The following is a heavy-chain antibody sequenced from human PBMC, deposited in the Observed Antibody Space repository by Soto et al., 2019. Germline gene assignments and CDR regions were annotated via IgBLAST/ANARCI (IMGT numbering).Heavy chain of an antibody. CDR3: ARGWVERLPRQPPSDY. D-gene: IGHD3-3*01. J-gene: IGHJ4*02. CDR1: GISLNAYW. CDR2: INEDGRST. V-gene: IGHV3-74*01. Sequence: EVQLVESGGGLVQPGGSLRLSCAASGISLNAYWMHWVRQVPGKGLEWIARINEDGRSTSYMDSVKGRFTISRDNARDTLYLQMNSLRLEDTAVYYCARGWVERLPRQPPSDYWGQGTLVTVSS.